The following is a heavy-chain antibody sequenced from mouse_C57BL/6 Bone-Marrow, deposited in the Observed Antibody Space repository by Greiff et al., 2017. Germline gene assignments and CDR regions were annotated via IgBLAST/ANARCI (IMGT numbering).Heavy chain of an antibody. Sequence: EVKLVESGGGLVQPGGSLKLSCAASGFTFSDYGMAWVRQAPRKGPEWVAFISHLAYSIYYADTVTGRFTLSRENAKNTLYLEMSSLRAEDTAMYYCARRGVYAVYAMDYWGKGTSVTVSS. CDR1: GFTFSDYG. V-gene: IGHV5-15*01. CDR3: ARRGVYAVYAMDY. J-gene: IGHJ4*01. CDR2: ISHLAYSI. D-gene: IGHD2-12*01.